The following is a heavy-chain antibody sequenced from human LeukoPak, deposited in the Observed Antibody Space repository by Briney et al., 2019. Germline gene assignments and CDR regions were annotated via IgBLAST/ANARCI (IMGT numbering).Heavy chain of an antibody. CDR2: IYYSGST. CDR1: GGSISSYY. J-gene: IGHJ6*02. Sequence: PSETLSLTCTVSGGSISSYYWSWIRQPPGKGLEWIGYIYYSGSTNYNPSLKSRVTIPVDTSKNQFSLKLSSVTAADTAVYYCASRTNLYYYGSGSYPRGYYGMDVWGQGTTVTVSS. D-gene: IGHD3-10*01. CDR3: ASRTNLYYYGSGSYPRGYYGMDV. V-gene: IGHV4-59*01.